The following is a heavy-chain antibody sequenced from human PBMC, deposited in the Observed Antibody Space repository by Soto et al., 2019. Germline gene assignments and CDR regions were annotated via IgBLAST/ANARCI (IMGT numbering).Heavy chain of an antibody. CDR2: INHSGST. D-gene: IGHD2-2*01. Sequence: PSETLSLTCAVYGGSFSGYYWSWIRQPPGKGLEWIGEINHSGSTNYNPSLKSRVTISVDTSKNQFSLKLSSVTAADTAVYYCARLPYCSSTSGYFYYYYYMDVWGKGTTVTVSS. V-gene: IGHV4-34*01. CDR1: GGSFSGYY. CDR3: ARLPYCSSTSGYFYYYYYMDV. J-gene: IGHJ6*03.